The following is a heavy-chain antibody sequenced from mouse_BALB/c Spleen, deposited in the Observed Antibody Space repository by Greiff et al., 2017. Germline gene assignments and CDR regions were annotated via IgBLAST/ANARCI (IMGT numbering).Heavy chain of an antibody. V-gene: IGHV5-17*02. CDR2: ISSGSSSI. J-gene: IGHJ4*01. Sequence: EVNVVESGGGLVQPGGSLKLSCAASGFTFSSFGMHWVRQAPEKGLEWVAYISSGSSSIYYADTVKGRFTISRDNPKNTLFLQMTSLRSEDTAMYCCALDSCYFPYAMDYWGQGTSVTVSS. D-gene: IGHD2-12*01. CDR3: ALDSCYFPYAMDY. CDR1: GFTFSSFG.